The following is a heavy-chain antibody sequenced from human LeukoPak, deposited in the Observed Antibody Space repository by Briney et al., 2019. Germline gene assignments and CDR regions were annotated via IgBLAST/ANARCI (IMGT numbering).Heavy chain of an antibody. V-gene: IGHV3-7*01. CDR3: ARVDVYYDSSGYLGLNY. Sequence: PGGSLRLSCAASGFTFSSYWMSWVRQAPGKGLEWVANIKQDGSEKYYVDSVKGRFTISRDNAKNSLYLQMNSLRAEDTAVYYCARVDVYYDSSGYLGLNYWGQGTLVTVSS. J-gene: IGHJ4*02. CDR2: IKQDGSEK. CDR1: GFTFSSYW. D-gene: IGHD3-22*01.